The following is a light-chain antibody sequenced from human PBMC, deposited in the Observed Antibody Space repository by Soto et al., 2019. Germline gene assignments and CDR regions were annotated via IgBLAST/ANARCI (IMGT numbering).Light chain of an antibody. J-gene: IGLJ1*01. V-gene: IGLV2-14*01. CDR3: TSYTRDTALV. CDR1: SSDIRINDY. Sequence: QSALTQPASVSGSPGQSITLSCTGPSSDIRINDYVSWYQHHPGKAPKLIIYEVSNRPSGVSNRFSGSKSGSTASLTISGLQAEDEADYHCTSYTRDTALVFGTGTKLTVL. CDR2: EVS.